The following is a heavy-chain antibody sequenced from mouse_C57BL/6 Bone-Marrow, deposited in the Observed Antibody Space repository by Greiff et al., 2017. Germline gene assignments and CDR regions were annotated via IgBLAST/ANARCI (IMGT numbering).Heavy chain of an antibody. D-gene: IGHD2-5*01. CDR2: IDPANGNT. J-gene: IGHJ4*01. CDR1: GFNIKNTY. Sequence: DVQLVESVAELVRPGASVKLSCTASGFNIKNTYMHWVKQRPEQGLEWIGRIDPANGNTKYAPKFQGKATITADTSSNTAYLQLSSLTSEDTVIYYCARNYYSNNGREMDYWGQGTSVTVSS. CDR3: ARNYYSNNGREMDY. V-gene: IGHV14-3*01.